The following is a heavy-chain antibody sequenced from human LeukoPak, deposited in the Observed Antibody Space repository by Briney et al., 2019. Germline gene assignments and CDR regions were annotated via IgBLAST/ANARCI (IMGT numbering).Heavy chain of an antibody. J-gene: IGHJ4*02. D-gene: IGHD5-18*01. V-gene: IGHV4-59*01. CDR3: ARGFEYNYRYTFGY. CDR1: GGSISTYY. Sequence: SETPCLTCAVSGGSISTYYWSWIRQPPGKGLEWIGYIYSGSTDYNPSLRSRVTISVDTSKNQFSLKLSSVTAADTAIYYCARGFEYNYRYTFGYWGQGTLVTVSS. CDR2: IYSGST.